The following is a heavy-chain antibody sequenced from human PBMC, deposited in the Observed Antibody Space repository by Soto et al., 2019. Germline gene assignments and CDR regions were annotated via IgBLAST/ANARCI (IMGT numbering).Heavy chain of an antibody. CDR2: IYWDDDK. D-gene: IGHD6-19*01. CDR3: AHRRGIAVAGINWFDP. CDR1: GFSLSTSGVG. J-gene: IGHJ5*02. V-gene: IGHV2-5*02. Sequence: QITLKESGPTLVKPTQTLTLTCTFSGFSLSTSGVGVGWIRQPPGKALEWLALIYWDDDKRYSPSLKSRLTITKDTSKNQVFLTMTNMDPVDTATYYCAHRRGIAVAGINWFDPWGQGTLVTVSS.